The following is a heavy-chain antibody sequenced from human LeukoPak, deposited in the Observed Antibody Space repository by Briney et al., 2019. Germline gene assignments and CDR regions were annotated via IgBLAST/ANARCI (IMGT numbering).Heavy chain of an antibody. Sequence: ASVKVSCKASGYTFTGHYMHWVRQAPGQGLEWMVWINPNSGGTNYAQKFQGRVTMTRDTSISTAYMKLSRLRSDDTAVYYCARDRSFGYCSGGSCYRIAGMDVWGQGTTVTVSS. CDR3: ARDRSFGYCSGGSCYRIAGMDV. D-gene: IGHD2-15*01. CDR1: GYTFTGHY. CDR2: INPNSGGT. J-gene: IGHJ6*02. V-gene: IGHV1-2*02.